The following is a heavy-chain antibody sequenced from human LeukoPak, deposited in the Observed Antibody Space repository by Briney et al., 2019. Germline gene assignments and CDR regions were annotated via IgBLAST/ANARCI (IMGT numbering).Heavy chain of an antibody. J-gene: IGHJ5*02. CDR1: VYTFTYYY. V-gene: IGHV1-2*02. D-gene: IGHD2-2*01. CDR2: INPDNGGT. Sequence: ASVKVSCRSSVYTFTYYYIHWVRQAPGQGLEWMGWINPDNGGTNYAQKFQGRVTMTRDTSIRTVYMDLSRLRSDDTAVFYCTREARVGNWFGPGGQGTQVTVSS. CDR3: TREARVGNWFGP.